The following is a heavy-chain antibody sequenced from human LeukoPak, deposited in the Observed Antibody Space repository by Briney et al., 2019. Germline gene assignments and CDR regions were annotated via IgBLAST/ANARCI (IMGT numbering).Heavy chain of an antibody. D-gene: IGHD3-10*01. V-gene: IGHV3-30*18. CDR1: GFTFRSYG. CDR2: ISYDGSNK. J-gene: IGHJ6*02. CDR3: AKDKYYYSSGSFYNGMDV. Sequence: GGSLRLSCAASGFTFRSYGMHWVRQAPGRGLEWVAVISYDGSNKYYADSVKGRFTISRDNYKNTLYLQMNSLRAEDTAVYYCAKDKYYYSSGSFYNGMDVWGQGTTVTVSS.